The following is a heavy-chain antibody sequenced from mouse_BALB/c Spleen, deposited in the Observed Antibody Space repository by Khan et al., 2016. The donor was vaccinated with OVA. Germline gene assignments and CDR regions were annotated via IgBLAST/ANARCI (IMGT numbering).Heavy chain of an antibody. CDR3: ARFYDYEGYFDV. J-gene: IGHJ1*01. D-gene: IGHD2-4*01. V-gene: IGHV2-4*02. CDR2: IWSYGST. Sequence: QVQLKESGPGLVQPSQSLSITCTVSGFSLTTYGVHWVRQPPGKGLEWLGVIWSYGSTDYNTAFISRLSISKDNSKSQVFFEMNSLQAGDTAIYYCARFYDYEGYFDVWGAGTTVTVSS. CDR1: GFSLTTYG.